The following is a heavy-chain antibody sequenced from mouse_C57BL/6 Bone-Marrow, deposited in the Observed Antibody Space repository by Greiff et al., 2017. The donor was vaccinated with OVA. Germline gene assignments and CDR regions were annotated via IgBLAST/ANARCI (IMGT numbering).Heavy chain of an antibody. V-gene: IGHV3-6*01. Sequence: DVKLVESGPGLVKPSQSLSLTCSVTGYSITSGYYWNWIRQFPGNKLEWKGYISYDGSNNYNPSLKNRISITRDTSKNQFFLKLNSVTTEDTATYYCASRMAYYYAMDYWGQGTSVTVSS. CDR2: ISYDGSN. J-gene: IGHJ4*01. CDR1: GYSITSGYY. CDR3: ASRMAYYYAMDY.